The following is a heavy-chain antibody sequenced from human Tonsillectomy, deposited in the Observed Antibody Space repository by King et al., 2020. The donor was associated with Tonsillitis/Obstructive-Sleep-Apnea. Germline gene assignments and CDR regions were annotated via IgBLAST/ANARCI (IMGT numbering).Heavy chain of an antibody. J-gene: IGHJ1*01. CDR2: IYHSGST. D-gene: IGHD4-17*01. CDR3: ARDATVTTVGYFQH. CDR1: GGSISSSNW. V-gene: IGHV4-4*02. Sequence: QLQESGPGLVKPSGTLSLTCAVSGGSISSSNWWGWVRQPPGKGLEWIGEIYHSGSTNYNPSLKSRVPIPVNKSKNQFSLKLSSVTAADTAVYYCARDATVTTVGYFQHWGQGTLVTVSS.